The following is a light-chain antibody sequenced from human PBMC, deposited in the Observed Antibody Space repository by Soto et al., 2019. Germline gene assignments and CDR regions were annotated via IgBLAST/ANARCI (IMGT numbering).Light chain of an antibody. Sequence: EIVLTQSPGTLSLSPGERATLSCRASQSVPSRYLAWYQQKPGQAPRLLIYGASSRATGISDRFSGSGSGTDFTLTISRLEPEDFAVYYCHQYGSSALTFGPGTKVDIK. CDR2: GAS. J-gene: IGKJ3*01. V-gene: IGKV3-20*01. CDR1: QSVPSRY. CDR3: HQYGSSALT.